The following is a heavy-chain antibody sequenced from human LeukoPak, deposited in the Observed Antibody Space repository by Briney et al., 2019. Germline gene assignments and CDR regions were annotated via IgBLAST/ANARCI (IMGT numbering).Heavy chain of an antibody. CDR2: IKSKTDGGTT. D-gene: IGHD3-22*01. V-gene: IGHV3-15*01. Sequence: GGSLRLSCAASGFTFSSYAMSWVRQAPGKGLEWVGRIKSKTDGGTTDYAAPVKGRFTISRDDSKNTLYLQMNSLKAEDTAVYYCTTITMIVVVLPEDAFDIWGQGTMVTVSS. J-gene: IGHJ3*02. CDR1: GFTFSSYA. CDR3: TTITMIVVVLPEDAFDI.